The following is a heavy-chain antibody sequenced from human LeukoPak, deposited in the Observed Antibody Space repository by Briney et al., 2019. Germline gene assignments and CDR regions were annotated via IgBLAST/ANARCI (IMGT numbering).Heavy chain of an antibody. CDR1: GYTFTGYY. Sequence: ASVKVSCKASGYTFTGYYMHWVRQAPGQGLEWMGWINPNSGGTNYAQKFQGRVTMTRDTSISTAYMELSRLRSDDTAVYYCATEDYDYVWGSYRYRHFDYWGQGTLVTVSS. CDR2: INPNSGGT. J-gene: IGHJ4*02. D-gene: IGHD3-16*02. CDR3: ATEDYDYVWGSYRYRHFDY. V-gene: IGHV1-2*02.